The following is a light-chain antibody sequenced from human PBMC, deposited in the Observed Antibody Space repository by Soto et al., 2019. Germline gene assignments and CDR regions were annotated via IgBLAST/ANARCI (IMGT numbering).Light chain of an antibody. CDR2: GAS. CDR1: QSVNNN. Sequence: EIVMTQSPATLSVSPAERATLXGRASQSVNNNLAWYQQKPGQAPRLLIYGASTRATGIPARFSGSGSGADFTLTITSLEPEDFAVYYCQHRRVWPVSFGQGTRLEIK. V-gene: IGKV3-11*01. CDR3: QHRRVWPVS. J-gene: IGKJ5*01.